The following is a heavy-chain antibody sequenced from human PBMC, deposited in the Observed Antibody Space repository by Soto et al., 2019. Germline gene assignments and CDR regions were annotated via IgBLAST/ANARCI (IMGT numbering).Heavy chain of an antibody. CDR1: GFTFTTYW. CDR2: SNSDGNNI. D-gene: IGHD5-18*01. J-gene: IGHJ4*02. Sequence: GGSLRLSCAASGFTFTTYWMHWVRQVPGKGLVWVSRSNSDGNNINYADFVKGRFTMSRDNAKNTLYLQMNSLRAEDTAVYYCARARGYSYGLDHWGQGSLVTVSS. V-gene: IGHV3-74*01. CDR3: ARARGYSYGLDH.